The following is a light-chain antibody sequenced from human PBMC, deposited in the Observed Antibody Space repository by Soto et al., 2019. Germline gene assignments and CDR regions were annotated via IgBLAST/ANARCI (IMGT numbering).Light chain of an antibody. CDR3: SSYTSSSTLV. CDR2: EVS. Sequence: QSVLTQPASVSGSPGQSITISCTGTSSDVGGYNFVSWYQHHPGKAPKLMIYEVSNRPSGVSNRFSGSKSGNTASLTISGLQAGDEADYYCSSYTSSSTLVFAGGTELTVL. J-gene: IGLJ3*02. CDR1: SSDVGGYNF. V-gene: IGLV2-14*01.